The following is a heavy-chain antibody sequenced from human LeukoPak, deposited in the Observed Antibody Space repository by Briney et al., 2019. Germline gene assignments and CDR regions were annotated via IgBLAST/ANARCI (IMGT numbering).Heavy chain of an antibody. V-gene: IGHV3-74*01. D-gene: IGHD6-6*01. CDR2: INGDGSST. J-gene: IGHJ3*02. CDR3: ARDGLPAARDI. Sequence: PGGSLRLSCSVSGFIFSQFWMQWVRQVPGKGLVWVSRINGDGSSTNYADSVKGRFTISRDNAKNTLYLQMNSLRAEDTAVYYCARDGLPAARDIWGQGTMVTVSS. CDR1: GFIFSQFW.